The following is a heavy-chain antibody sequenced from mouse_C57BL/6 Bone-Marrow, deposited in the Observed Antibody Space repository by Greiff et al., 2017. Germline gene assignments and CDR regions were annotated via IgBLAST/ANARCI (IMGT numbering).Heavy chain of an antibody. CDR2: IYPSDSYT. CDR3: ARGRLRRGVYYAMDY. CDR1: GYTFTSYW. J-gene: IGHJ4*01. D-gene: IGHD2-2*01. V-gene: IGHV1-69*01. Sequence: QVQLQQPGAELVMPGASVKLSCKASGYTFTSYWMHWVKQRPGQGLEWIGEIYPSDSYTNYNQKFKGKSTLTVDKSSSTAYMQLSSLTSEDSAVYYCARGRLRRGVYYAMDYWGQGTSVTVSS.